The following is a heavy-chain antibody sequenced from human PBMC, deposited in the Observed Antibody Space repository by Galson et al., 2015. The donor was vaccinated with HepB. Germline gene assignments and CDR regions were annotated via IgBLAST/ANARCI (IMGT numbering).Heavy chain of an antibody. Sequence: SCKVSGYTLTELSMHWVRQAPGKGLEWMGGFDPEDGETIYAQKFQGRVTMTEDTSTDTAYMELSSLRSEDTAVYYCATVLRGVILDAFDIWGQGTMVTVSS. J-gene: IGHJ3*02. CDR1: GYTLTELS. CDR2: FDPEDGET. V-gene: IGHV1-24*01. D-gene: IGHD3-10*01. CDR3: ATVLRGVILDAFDI.